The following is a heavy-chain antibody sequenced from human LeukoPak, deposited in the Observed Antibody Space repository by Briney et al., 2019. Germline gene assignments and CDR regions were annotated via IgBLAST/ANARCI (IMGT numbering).Heavy chain of an antibody. Sequence: SVKVSCKASGGTFSSYAISWVRQAPGQGLEWMGGIIPIFGTANYAQKFQGRVTITTDESTSTAYMELSSLRSGDTAVYYCAIVATAMVHSAFDIWGQGTMVTVSS. CDR3: AIVATAMVHSAFDI. J-gene: IGHJ3*02. D-gene: IGHD5-18*01. CDR2: IIPIFGTA. CDR1: GGTFSSYA. V-gene: IGHV1-69*05.